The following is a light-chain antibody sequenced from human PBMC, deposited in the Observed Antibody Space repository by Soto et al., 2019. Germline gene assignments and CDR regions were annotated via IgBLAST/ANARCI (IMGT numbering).Light chain of an antibody. CDR1: QDISIY. CDR2: DAF. J-gene: IGKJ1*01. Sequence: DIQMTHSPSTLSASVEDRVTFTFHSSQDISIYLNWYQQKPGKAPKLLIYDAFNLEAGVPSRFSASGSGTDFTLTISSLQRDDFGTYYCQQYSRLWSFGQGAKVDIK. CDR3: QQYSRLWS. V-gene: IGKV1-33*01.